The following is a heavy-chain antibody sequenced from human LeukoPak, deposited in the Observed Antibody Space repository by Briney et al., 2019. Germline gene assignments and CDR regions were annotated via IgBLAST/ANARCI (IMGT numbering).Heavy chain of an antibody. CDR3: AKDFLGYYPNWFDP. V-gene: IGHV3-23*01. CDR1: GFTFSIYA. CDR2: ISGSGGST. Sequence: TGGSLRLSCAASGFTFSIYAMSWVRQAPGKGLEWVSAISGSGGSTYYADSVKGRFTISRDNSKNTLYLQMNSLRAEDTAVYYCAKDFLGYYPNWFDPWGQGTLVTVSS. J-gene: IGHJ5*02. D-gene: IGHD3-3*01.